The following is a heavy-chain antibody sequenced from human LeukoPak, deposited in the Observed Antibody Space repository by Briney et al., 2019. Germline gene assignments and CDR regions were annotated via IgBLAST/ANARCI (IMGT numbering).Heavy chain of an antibody. CDR3: ARELSPRDGKGYYFDY. CDR2: IYSSGST. V-gene: IGHV4-38-2*02. Sequence: PSETLSLTCAVSGYSISSGYYWGWIRQPPGKALEWIGRIYSSGSTNYNPSLKSRVTISVDTSKNQFSLKLSSVTAADTAMYYCARELSPRDGKGYYFDYWGQGTLVTVSS. CDR1: GYSISSGYY. D-gene: IGHD2-21*02. J-gene: IGHJ4*02.